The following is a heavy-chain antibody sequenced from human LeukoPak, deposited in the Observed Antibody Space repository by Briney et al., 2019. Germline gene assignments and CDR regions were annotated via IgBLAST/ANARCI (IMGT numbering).Heavy chain of an antibody. Sequence: SETLSLTCTVSGGSISSYYWSWIRQPPGKGLEWIGYIYYSGSTNYNPSLKSRVTISVDTSKNQFSLKLSSVTAADTAVYYCARLSTDSSGYYWFGYWGQGTLVTVSS. CDR2: IYYSGST. D-gene: IGHD3-22*01. CDR1: GGSISSYY. V-gene: IGHV4-59*08. J-gene: IGHJ4*02. CDR3: ARLSTDSSGYYWFGY.